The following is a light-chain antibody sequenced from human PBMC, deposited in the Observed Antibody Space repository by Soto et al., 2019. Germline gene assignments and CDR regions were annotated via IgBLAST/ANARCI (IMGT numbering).Light chain of an antibody. CDR1: SXDVGGYNY. CDR3: SSYTSSSTLV. Sequence: QSALTQPASVSGSPGXXXXXXXTGTSXDVGGYNYVSWYQQHPGKAPKLMIYEVSNRPSGVSNRFSGSKSGNTASLTISGLQAEDEADYYCSSYTSSSTLVFGTGTKLTVL. CDR2: EVS. V-gene: IGLV2-14*01. J-gene: IGLJ1*01.